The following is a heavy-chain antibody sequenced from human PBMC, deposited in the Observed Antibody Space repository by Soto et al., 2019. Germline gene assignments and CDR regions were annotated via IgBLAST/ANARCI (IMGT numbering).Heavy chain of an antibody. D-gene: IGHD2-2*01. CDR3: ARGPHCISTSCPYYYYGMDV. J-gene: IGHJ6*02. CDR2: ISYDGSNK. Sequence: PGGSLRLSCAASGFTVSSDFMGWVRQASGKGLEWVAVISYDGSNKYCADSVTGRFTISRDNSNNTLYLQMNSLRAEDTAVYYCARGPHCISTSCPYYYYGMDVWGQGATVTVS. CDR1: GFTVSSDF. V-gene: IGHV3-30-3*01.